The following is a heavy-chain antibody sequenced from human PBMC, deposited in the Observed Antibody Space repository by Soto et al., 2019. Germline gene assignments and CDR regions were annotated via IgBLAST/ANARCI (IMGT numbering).Heavy chain of an antibody. CDR3: ARQQDSSSASLGANYYGMDV. CDR2: VNRGGGT. D-gene: IGHD6-6*01. CDR1: GGSFSGYS. V-gene: IGHV4-34*01. J-gene: IGHJ6*04. Sequence: PSENLSLTCAVYGGSFSGYSWSWIRQSPGKGLEWIGEVNRGGGTNYSPSLKSRVTVSVDTSKNQFSLKLSSVTAADTAVYYCARQQDSSSASLGANYYGMDVLGKGTTVTVSS.